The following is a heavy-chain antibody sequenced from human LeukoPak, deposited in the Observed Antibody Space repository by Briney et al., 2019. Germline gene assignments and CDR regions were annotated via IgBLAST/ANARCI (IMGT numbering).Heavy chain of an antibody. CDR1: GFTFRSYS. V-gene: IGHV3-21*01. CDR3: ARGGYSTIYYFDY. J-gene: IGHJ4*02. D-gene: IGHD3-22*01. Sequence: GGSLRLSCAASGFTFRSYSVNWVRQAPGKGLEWVSSISSSSSYIYYADSVKGRFTISRDNAKNSLYLQMNSLRAEDTAVYYCARGGYSTIYYFDYWGQGTLVTVSS. CDR2: ISSSSSYI.